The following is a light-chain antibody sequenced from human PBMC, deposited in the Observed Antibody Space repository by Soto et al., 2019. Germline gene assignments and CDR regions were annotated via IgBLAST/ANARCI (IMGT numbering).Light chain of an antibody. CDR3: QQSLGIPYT. V-gene: IGKV1-39*01. Sequence: DIQMTQSPSSLSASVGDRVTITCRASQSITGYLNWYQQKPGKAPKLMIYAASSLQSGVPSRYSGSGSMTDFTLTISSLQRDDFATYFCQQSLGIPYTFGQGTRLETK. J-gene: IGKJ2*01. CDR1: QSITGY. CDR2: AAS.